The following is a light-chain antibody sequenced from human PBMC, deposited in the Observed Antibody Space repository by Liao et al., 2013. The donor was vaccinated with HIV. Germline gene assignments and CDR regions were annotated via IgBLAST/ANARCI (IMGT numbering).Light chain of an antibody. J-gene: IGLJ1*01. CDR3: QAWDSTIAYV. CDR2: QNV. V-gene: IGLV3-1*01. Sequence: SDELTQPPSVSVSPGEPASITCSGDQLGDRYVSWYQQRPGQSPVLIMFQNVKRPSGIPERFSGSNSGNTATLTISGTQAMDEADYYCQAWDSTIAYVFGTGTKVTVL. CDR1: QLGDRY.